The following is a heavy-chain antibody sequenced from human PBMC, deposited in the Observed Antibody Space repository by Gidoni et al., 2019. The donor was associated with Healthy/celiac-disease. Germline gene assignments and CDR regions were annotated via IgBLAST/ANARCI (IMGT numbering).Heavy chain of an antibody. J-gene: IGHJ3*02. CDR1: GFPFSSYA. CDR2: ISYDGSNK. V-gene: IGHV3-30-3*01. CDR3: AREAIYNWNDYDAFDI. Sequence: QVQLVESGGGMVNPGRSLRLSCAASGFPFSSYAMHWVRPAPGKGLEWVAVISYDGSNKYYADSVKGRFTIYRDNSKNTLYLQRNSLRAEDTAVYYCAREAIYNWNDYDAFDIWGQGTMVTVSS. D-gene: IGHD1-1*01.